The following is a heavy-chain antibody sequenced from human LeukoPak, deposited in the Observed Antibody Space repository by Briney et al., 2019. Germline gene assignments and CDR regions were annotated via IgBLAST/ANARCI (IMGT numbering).Heavy chain of an antibody. CDR2: ISHSGGTT. CDR3: AKDLSGGYDYFDY. J-gene: IGHJ4*02. V-gene: IGHV3-23*01. CDR1: GFTFSSYA. D-gene: IGHD5-12*01. Sequence: GGSLRLSCAASGFTFSSYAMSWVRQAPGKGPEWVSAISHSGGTTYYADSVKGRFTITRDNSKNTLYLQMKSLRAEDTAVYYCAKDLSGGYDYFDYWGQGTLVTVSS.